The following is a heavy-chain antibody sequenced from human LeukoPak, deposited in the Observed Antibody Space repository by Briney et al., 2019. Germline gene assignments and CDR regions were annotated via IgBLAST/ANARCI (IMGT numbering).Heavy chain of an antibody. CDR2: IWYDGSQK. CDR3: ARDHGTTGTTYYYFYGMEV. CDR1: GFTLSGYW. J-gene: IGHJ6*02. Sequence: PGGSLRLSCAASGFTLSGYWMHWVRQAPGKGLEWVAVIWYDGSQKYYADSVKGRFTISRDNSKNTLYLQMNSLGAEDTAVYYCARDHGTTGTTYYYFYGMEVWGQGTTVTVSS. V-gene: IGHV3-33*08. D-gene: IGHD1-1*01.